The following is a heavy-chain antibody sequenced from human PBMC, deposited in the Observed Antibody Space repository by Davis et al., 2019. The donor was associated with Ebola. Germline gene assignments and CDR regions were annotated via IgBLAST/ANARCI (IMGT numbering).Heavy chain of an antibody. CDR1: GFFFSSYA. Sequence: PGGSLRLSCAASGFFFSSYAVSWVRQAPGRGLEWVSSISASGGATFYADSVKGRIVMSRDNSNDTLYLRMNNLRAEDTAIYYCAKDLTSYYGSGDFFDYWGQGILVTVSS. CDR3: AKDLTSYYGSGDFFDY. D-gene: IGHD3-10*01. V-gene: IGHV3-23*01. CDR2: ISASGGAT. J-gene: IGHJ4*02.